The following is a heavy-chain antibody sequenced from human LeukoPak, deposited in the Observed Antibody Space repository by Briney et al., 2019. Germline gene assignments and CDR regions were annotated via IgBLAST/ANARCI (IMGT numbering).Heavy chain of an antibody. V-gene: IGHV4-4*07. CDR3: ARVGDSATYFDY. Sequence: SETLSLTCTVSGASISRFYWSWIRQPAGKGLEWIGRVFTSGNNNYNPSLKSRVIMSGDRSKNQLSLNLSSVTAADTAVYYCARVGDSATYFDYWGQGTLDTVSS. D-gene: IGHD2-21*02. CDR1: GASISRFY. J-gene: IGHJ4*02. CDR2: VFTSGNN.